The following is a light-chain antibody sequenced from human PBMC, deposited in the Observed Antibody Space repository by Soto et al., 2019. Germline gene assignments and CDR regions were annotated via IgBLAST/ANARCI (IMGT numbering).Light chain of an antibody. V-gene: IGLV1-40*01. CDR3: QSYDSSLSASGV. Sequence: HSVLTQPPSVSGAPGQRVSISCTGSSSNIGAGYDVHWYQQLPGTAPKLLIYGNNNRPSGVPDRFSGSKSGTSASLAITGLQAEDEADYYCQSYDSSLSASGVFGGGTKLTVL. CDR2: GNN. J-gene: IGLJ3*02. CDR1: SSNIGAGYD.